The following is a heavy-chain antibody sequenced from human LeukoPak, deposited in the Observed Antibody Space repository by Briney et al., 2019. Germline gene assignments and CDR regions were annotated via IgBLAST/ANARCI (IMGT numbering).Heavy chain of an antibody. CDR1: GGTFSSYA. CDR3: ARDTGDSSFDY. V-gene: IGHV1-69*04. D-gene: IGHD6-13*01. CDR2: IIPILGIA. Sequence: SVKVSCKASGGTFSSYAISWVRQAPGQGLEWMGRIIPILGIANYAQKFRGRVTITADKSTSTAYMELSSLRSEDTAVYYCARDTGDSSFDYWGQGTLVTVSS. J-gene: IGHJ4*02.